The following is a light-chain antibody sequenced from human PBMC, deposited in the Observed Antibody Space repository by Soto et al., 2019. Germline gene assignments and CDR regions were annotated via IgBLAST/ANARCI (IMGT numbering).Light chain of an antibody. CDR2: GAS. V-gene: IGKV3-15*01. Sequence: EIVMTQSPATLSVSPGERATLSCRASQSVSSNLAWYQQKPGQAPRLLIYGASTRATGIPARFSGSRSGTEFPLTLSSLQSEYFAVYYGQQYNNWPYTFGQGTKLEIK. CDR3: QQYNNWPYT. CDR1: QSVSSN. J-gene: IGKJ2*01.